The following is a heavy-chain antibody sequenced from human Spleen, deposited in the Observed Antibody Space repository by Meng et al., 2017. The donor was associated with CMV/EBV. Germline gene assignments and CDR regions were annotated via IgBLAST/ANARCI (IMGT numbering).Heavy chain of an antibody. Sequence: TFDDYGMSWGRQAPGKGLEWVSGINWNGVSTGYADSVKGRFTISRDNAKNSLYLQMNSLRAEDTAFYYCARDLVGYCSSTTCSNWFDPWGQGTLVTVSS. CDR3: ARDLVGYCSSTTCSNWFDP. D-gene: IGHD2-2*01. V-gene: IGHV3-20*03. CDR1: TFDDYG. CDR2: INWNGVST. J-gene: IGHJ5*02.